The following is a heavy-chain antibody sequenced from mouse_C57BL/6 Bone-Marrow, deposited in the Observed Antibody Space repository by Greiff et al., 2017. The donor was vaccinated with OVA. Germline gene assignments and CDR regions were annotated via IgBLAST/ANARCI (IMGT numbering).Heavy chain of an antibody. D-gene: IGHD2-3*01. J-gene: IGHJ1*03. CDR3: ARPDGYYWYFDV. V-gene: IGHV1-19*01. CDR1: GYTFTDYY. Sequence: EVQLQQSGPVLVKPGASVKMSCKASGYTFTDYYMNWVKQSHGKSLEWIGVINPYNGGTSYNRKFKGKATLTVDKSSSTAYMELNSLTSEDSAVYYCARPDGYYWYFDVWGTGTTVTVSS. CDR2: INPYNGGT.